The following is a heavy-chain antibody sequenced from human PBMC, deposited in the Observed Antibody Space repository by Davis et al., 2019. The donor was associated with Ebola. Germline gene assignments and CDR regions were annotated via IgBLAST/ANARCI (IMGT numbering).Heavy chain of an antibody. V-gene: IGHV3-23*01. Sequence: GGSLRLSCAASGFTVRSKFMRWVRQAPGKGLEWVSAISGSGGSTYYADSVKGRFTISRDNSKKTLYLQMNSLRAEDTAVYYCAKSGLSFGVVKYHYGMDVWGKGTTVTVSS. CDR1: GFTVRSKF. D-gene: IGHD3-3*01. J-gene: IGHJ6*04. CDR2: ISGSGGST. CDR3: AKSGLSFGVVKYHYGMDV.